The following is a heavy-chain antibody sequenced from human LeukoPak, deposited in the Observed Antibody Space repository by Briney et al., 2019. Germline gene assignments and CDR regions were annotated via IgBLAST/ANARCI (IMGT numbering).Heavy chain of an antibody. J-gene: IGHJ4*02. D-gene: IGHD6-13*01. V-gene: IGHV3-21*01. CDR3: ARGGQQLTLDC. CDR2: ISSSSYI. CDR1: GFTFNTYN. Sequence: GGSLRLSCAVSGFTFNTYNMNWVRQAPGKGLEWVSSISSSSYIYYADSVKGRFTISRDSPKNSLYLQMSSLRAEDTAVYYCARGGQQLTLDCWGQGTLVTVSS.